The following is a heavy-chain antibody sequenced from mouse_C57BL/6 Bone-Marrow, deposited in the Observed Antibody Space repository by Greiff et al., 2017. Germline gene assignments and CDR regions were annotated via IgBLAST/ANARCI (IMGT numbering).Heavy chain of an antibody. CDR3: ARRGWLLYYFDY. Sequence: VQLQESGAELVRPGTSVKMSCKASGYTFTNYWIGWAKQRPGHGLAWIGDIYPGGGYTNYNEKFKGKATLTADKSSSTAYMQFSSLTSEDSAIYYCARRGWLLYYFDYWGQGTTLTVSS. CDR2: IYPGGGYT. J-gene: IGHJ2*01. V-gene: IGHV1-63*01. CDR1: GYTFTNYW. D-gene: IGHD2-3*01.